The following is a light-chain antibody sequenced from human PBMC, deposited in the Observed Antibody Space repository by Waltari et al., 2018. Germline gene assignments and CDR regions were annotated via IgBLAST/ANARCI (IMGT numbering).Light chain of an antibody. CDR2: DDY. V-gene: IGLV3-21*02. Sequence: SYVLTQIPSVSVAPGQTARITCGGDSIGTKSVHWYQQKPGQVPLLVSSDDYDRPPGIPEGVSGSNSGNTAALTITRVEAGDEADYYCQIWDPDRRHEWLFGGGTKLTVL. CDR1: SIGTKS. CDR3: QIWDPDRRHEWL. J-gene: IGLJ3*02.